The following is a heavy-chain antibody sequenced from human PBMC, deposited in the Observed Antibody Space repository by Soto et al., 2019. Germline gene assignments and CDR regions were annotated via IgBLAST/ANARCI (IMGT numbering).Heavy chain of an antibody. D-gene: IGHD5-18*01. J-gene: IGHJ4*02. CDR3: ARGALWLDYYFDY. CDR1: GASLNSDY. CDR2: IYHMGGT. V-gene: IGHV4-59*12. Sequence: PSETLSLTCTVSGASLNSDYWSWIRQSPGKGLEWIGYIYHMGGTDYNPSLKSRVTISIDKSKNQFSLNLRSVTAADTAVYYCARGALWLDYYFDYWGQGTLVTVSS.